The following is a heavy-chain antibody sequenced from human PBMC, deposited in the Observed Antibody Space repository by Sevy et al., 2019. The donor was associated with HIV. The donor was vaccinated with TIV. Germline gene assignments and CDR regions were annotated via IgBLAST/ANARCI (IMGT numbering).Heavy chain of an antibody. D-gene: IGHD3-22*01. CDR3: AKSRDYYDSSGVDY. CDR1: EFTFSSYG. V-gene: IGHV3-30*18. CDR2: ISYDGTNK. Sequence: GGSLRLSCAASEFTFSSYGMHWVRQAPGKGLEWVAVISYDGTNKYYADSVKGRFTISRDDSKTTLYLQMNSLRAEDTAEYYCAKSRDYYDSSGVDYWGQGTLVTVSS. J-gene: IGHJ4*02.